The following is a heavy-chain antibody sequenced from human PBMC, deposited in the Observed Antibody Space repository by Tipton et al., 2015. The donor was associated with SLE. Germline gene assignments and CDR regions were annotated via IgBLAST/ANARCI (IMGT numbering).Heavy chain of an antibody. Sequence: TLSLTCSVSGAPISRHYWTWIRQPPGKGLEWIGYIFFSGNTKYNPSLNSRITMSIDTSKDQFSLRLTSVTAADTAIYYCARREWELIQLNYFDNWGQGTLVTVSS. CDR2: IFFSGNT. CDR1: GAPISRHY. D-gene: IGHD1-26*01. J-gene: IGHJ4*01. V-gene: IGHV4-59*11. CDR3: ARREWELIQLNYFDN.